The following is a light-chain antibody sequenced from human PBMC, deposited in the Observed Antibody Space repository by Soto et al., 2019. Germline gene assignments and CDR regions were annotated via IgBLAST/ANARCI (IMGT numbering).Light chain of an antibody. J-gene: IGKJ2*01. CDR1: QDISNH. Sequence: DIQMTQSPSSLSASVGDRVTITCQASQDISNHLNWYQQKPGKAPDLLIYDASNLERGVPSRFSGSGSCTDFTFTISSLQPEDFATYYCQHYHNYMYTFGQGTKLE. CDR2: DAS. CDR3: QHYHNYMYT. V-gene: IGKV1-33*01.